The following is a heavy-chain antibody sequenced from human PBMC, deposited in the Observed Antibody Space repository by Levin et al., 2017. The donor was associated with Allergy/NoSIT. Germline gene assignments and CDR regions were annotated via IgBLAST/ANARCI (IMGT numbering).Heavy chain of an antibody. J-gene: IGHJ4*02. CDR1: GFTFDDYG. Sequence: GESLKISCAASGFTFDDYGMSWVRQAPGKGLEWVSGINWNGGSTGYADSVKGRFTISRDNAKNSLYLQMNSLRAEDTALYYCARAARVGSKADYFDYWGQGTLVTVSS. CDR3: ARAARVGSKADYFDY. D-gene: IGHD1-26*01. V-gene: IGHV3-20*04. CDR2: INWNGGST.